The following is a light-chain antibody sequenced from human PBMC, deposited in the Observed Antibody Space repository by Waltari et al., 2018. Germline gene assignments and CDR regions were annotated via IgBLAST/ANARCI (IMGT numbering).Light chain of an antibody. CDR1: SNDVGGYNY. Sequence: QSALTQPASVSGSPGQSITIPCPGTSNDVGGYNYVSWYQQHPDKAPKLMIYDVSNRPSGVSNRFSGSKSGNTASLTISGLQAEDEADYYCTSYTSTSTLVFGGGTKLTVL. CDR2: DVS. J-gene: IGLJ2*01. V-gene: IGLV2-14*03. CDR3: TSYTSTSTLV.